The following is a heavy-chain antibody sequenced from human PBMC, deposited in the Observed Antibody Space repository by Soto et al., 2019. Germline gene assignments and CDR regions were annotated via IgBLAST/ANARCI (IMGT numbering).Heavy chain of an antibody. D-gene: IGHD2-2*01. CDR2: IFSNDEK. J-gene: IGHJ6*02. Sequence: QVTLKESGPVLVKPTETLTLTCTVSGFSLSNARMGVSWIRQPPGKALEWLAHIFSNDEKSYSTSLKSRLTITKDTSKSQVVLTMTNMDPVDTATYSCARITYQGYYYYGMDVWGQGTTVTVSS. CDR3: ARITYQGYYYYGMDV. V-gene: IGHV2-26*01. CDR1: GFSLSNARMG.